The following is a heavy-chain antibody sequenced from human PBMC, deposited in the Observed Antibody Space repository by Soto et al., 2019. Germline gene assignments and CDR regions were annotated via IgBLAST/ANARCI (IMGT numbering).Heavy chain of an antibody. CDR2: ISTNGGST. Sequence: TGGSLRLSCSASGFTFSSYAMHWVRQAPGKGLDYVSSISTNGGSTHYADSVKGRFTISRDNSKNTQYLQMSSLRADDTAVYYCVKGEYYYDSSGYYPFDYWGQGTLVTVSS. CDR1: GFTFSSYA. V-gene: IGHV3-64D*06. J-gene: IGHJ4*02. D-gene: IGHD3-22*01. CDR3: VKGEYYYDSSGYYPFDY.